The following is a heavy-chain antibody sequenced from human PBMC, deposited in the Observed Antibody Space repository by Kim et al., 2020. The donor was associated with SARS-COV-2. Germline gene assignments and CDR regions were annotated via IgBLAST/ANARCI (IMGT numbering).Heavy chain of an antibody. CDR3: ANPRGKQRGPFDY. D-gene: IGHD1-1*01. CDR2: ISGSGGST. CDR1: GFTFSSYA. J-gene: IGHJ4*02. Sequence: GGSLRLSCAASGFTFSSYAMSWVRQAPGKGLEWVSAISGSGGSTYYADSVKGRFTISRDNSKNTLYLQMNSLRAEDTAVYYCANPRGKQRGPFDYWGQGTLVTVSS. V-gene: IGHV3-23*01.